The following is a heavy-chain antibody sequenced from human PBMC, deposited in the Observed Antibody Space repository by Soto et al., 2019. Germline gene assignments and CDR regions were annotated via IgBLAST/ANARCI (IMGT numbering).Heavy chain of an antibody. V-gene: IGHV1-8*01. CDR3: AREETSYGMDV. Sequence: QVQLVQSGAEVKKPGASVKVSCKASGYTFTSYDINWVRQATGQGLEWRGWMNPNSGNTGYAPKFQGRVTMTRNTSLSPAYLQLSSLRSEDTAVYYCAREETSYGMDVWGQGTTVTVSS. CDR2: MNPNSGNT. CDR1: GYTFTSYD. J-gene: IGHJ6*02.